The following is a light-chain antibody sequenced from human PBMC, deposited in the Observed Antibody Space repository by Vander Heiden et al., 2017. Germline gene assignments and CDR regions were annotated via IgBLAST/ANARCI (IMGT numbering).Light chain of an antibody. J-gene: IGLJ1*01. CDR1: NIKSKR. V-gene: IGLV3-21*02. CDR3: QVWDSATDSQV. Sequence: SYLLTRPPSVSVAPGQTATVTCGGTNIKSKRVHWYQQRPGQAPLLVLYDDTERPSGIPERFSGSTSGNTATLAIRRVEAGDEADYYCQVWDSATDSQVFGSGTFVTVL. CDR2: DDT.